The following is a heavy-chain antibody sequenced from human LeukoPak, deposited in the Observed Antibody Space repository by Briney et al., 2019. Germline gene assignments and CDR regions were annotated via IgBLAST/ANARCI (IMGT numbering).Heavy chain of an antibody. Sequence: PSETLSLTCTVSGGSISGTSYYWGWIRQPPGKGLEWIGSIYYSGSTYYNPSLKSRVTISVDTSKNQFSLKLSSVTAADTAVYYCARHTYYYDSSGYWPELYYYYMDVWGKGTTVTISS. J-gene: IGHJ6*03. CDR2: IYYSGST. CDR1: GGSISGTSYY. V-gene: IGHV4-39*01. D-gene: IGHD3-22*01. CDR3: ARHTYYYDSSGYWPELYYYYMDV.